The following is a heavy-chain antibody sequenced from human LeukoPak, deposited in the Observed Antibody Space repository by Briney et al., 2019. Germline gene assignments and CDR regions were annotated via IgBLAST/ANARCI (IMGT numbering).Heavy chain of an antibody. CDR2: ISYSGSA. CDR1: GGSISGGDYY. CDR3: ASTITIFGVVTYYYYMDV. V-gene: IGHV4-30-4*08. J-gene: IGHJ6*03. D-gene: IGHD3-3*01. Sequence: SQTLSLTCTVSGGSISGGDYYWSWIRQPPGKGLEWIGYISYSGSAYYNPSLRSRVTISVDTSKNQFSLKLSSVTAADTAVYYCASTITIFGVVTYYYYMDVWGKGTTVTVSS.